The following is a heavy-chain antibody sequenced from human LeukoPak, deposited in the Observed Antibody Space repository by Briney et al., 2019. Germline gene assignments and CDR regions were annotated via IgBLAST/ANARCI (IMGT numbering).Heavy chain of an antibody. CDR3: PKDRSTGGYYGSGRSFDY. J-gene: IGHJ4*02. Sequence: GSLRLSCTASGFTFNAYGMHWVRQAPGKGLEWVASTSYDGDQKYHADSVKGRFTISRDNSKNTLYLQMNSLRPEDTAIYYCPKDRSTGGYYGSGRSFDYWGQGTLVIVSS. D-gene: IGHD3-10*01. CDR2: TSYDGDQK. V-gene: IGHV3-30*18. CDR1: GFTFNAYG.